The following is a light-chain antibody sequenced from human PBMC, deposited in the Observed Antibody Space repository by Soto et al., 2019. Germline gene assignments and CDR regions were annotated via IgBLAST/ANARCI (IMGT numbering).Light chain of an antibody. CDR1: SGSIASNY. Sequence: NFMLTQPHSVSESPGKTVTISCTRSSGSIASNYVQWYQQRPGSAPTTVIYEDNQRPSGVPDRFSGSIDSSSNSASLTISGLKTADEADSYCQSYDSSNVVFGGGTKLTVL. CDR2: EDN. J-gene: IGLJ2*01. CDR3: QSYDSSNVV. V-gene: IGLV6-57*04.